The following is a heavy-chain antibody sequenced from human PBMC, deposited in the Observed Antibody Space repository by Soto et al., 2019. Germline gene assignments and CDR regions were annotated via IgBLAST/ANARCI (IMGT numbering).Heavy chain of an antibody. Sequence: GGSLRLSCAASGFTVGNNYMTWVRQAPGKGLEWVSFIYSSGSTYYADSVKGRFTISRDNFKNTLYLQMNSLRAEDTAVYYCARGYSYTKPVFDYWGLGTLVTVSS. CDR1: GFTVGNNY. CDR3: ARGYSYTKPVFDY. J-gene: IGHJ4*02. D-gene: IGHD5-18*01. CDR2: IYSSGST. V-gene: IGHV3-53*01.